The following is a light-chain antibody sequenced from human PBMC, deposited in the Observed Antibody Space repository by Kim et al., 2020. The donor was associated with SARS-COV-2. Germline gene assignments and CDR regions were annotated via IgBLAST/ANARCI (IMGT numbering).Light chain of an antibody. J-gene: IGLJ3*02. CDR3: NSRDSSGNHWV. CDR1: SRRSYY. Sequence: ALGQTVRITCKGDSRRSYYASWYQQKPGQAPVLVIYGKNNRPSGIPDRFSGSSSGNTASLTITGAQAEDEADYYCNSRDSSGNHWVFGGGTQLTVL. CDR2: GKN. V-gene: IGLV3-19*01.